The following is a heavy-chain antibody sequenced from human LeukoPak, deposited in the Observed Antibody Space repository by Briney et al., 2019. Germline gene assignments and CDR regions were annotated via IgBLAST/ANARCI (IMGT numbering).Heavy chain of an antibody. D-gene: IGHD6-13*01. J-gene: IGHJ4*02. CDR1: GGSFSGYY. V-gene: IGHV4-34*01. Sequence: PSETLSLTCAVYGGSFSGYYWNWIRQPPGKGLEWIGEINHSGSTNYNPSLKSRVTISVDTSKNQFSLKLSSVTAADTAVYYCARADGYSSRVDYWGQGTLVTVSS. CDR2: INHSGST. CDR3: ARADGYSSRVDY.